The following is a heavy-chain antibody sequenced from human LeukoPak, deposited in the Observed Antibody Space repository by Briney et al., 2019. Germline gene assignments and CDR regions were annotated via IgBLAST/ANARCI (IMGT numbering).Heavy chain of an antibody. Sequence: PGGSLRLSCAASGFTFDDYGMSWVRQAPGKGLEWVSGINWNGGSTGYADSVKGRFTISRDNAKNSLYLQMNSLRAEDTALYYCASDRYGSGSYYNIPDYWGQGTLVTVSS. J-gene: IGHJ4*02. D-gene: IGHD3-10*01. CDR3: ASDRYGSGSYYNIPDY. CDR1: GFTFDDYG. CDR2: INWNGGST. V-gene: IGHV3-20*04.